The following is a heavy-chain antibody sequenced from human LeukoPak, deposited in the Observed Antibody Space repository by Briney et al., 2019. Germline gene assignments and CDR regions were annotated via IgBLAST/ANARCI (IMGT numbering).Heavy chain of an antibody. CDR3: ARGAPYYYDSSGYRPEIDAFDI. V-gene: IGHV3-21*01. CDR1: GFTFSSYS. CDR2: ISSSSSYI. Sequence: GGSLRLSCAASGFTFSSYSMNWVRQAPGKGLEWVSSISSSSSYIYYADSVKGRFTISRDNAKNSLYLQMNGLRAEDTAVYYCARGAPYYYDSSGYRPEIDAFDIWGQGTMVTVSS. J-gene: IGHJ3*02. D-gene: IGHD3-22*01.